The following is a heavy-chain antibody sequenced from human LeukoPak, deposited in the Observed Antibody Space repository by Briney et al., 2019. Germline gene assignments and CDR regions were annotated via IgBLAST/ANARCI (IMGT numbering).Heavy chain of an antibody. D-gene: IGHD3-16*02. V-gene: IGHV4-4*09. CDR1: GGSISSYY. CDR3: AGHYREDYMDG. Sequence: SETLSLTCTVSGGSISSYYWSWLRQPPGKGLEGIGYIYTSGSTNYNPSLKSRVTISVDTSKNQFSLKLSSVTAADTAVYYCAGHYREDYMDGWGKGTTVTVSS. CDR2: IYTSGST. J-gene: IGHJ6*03.